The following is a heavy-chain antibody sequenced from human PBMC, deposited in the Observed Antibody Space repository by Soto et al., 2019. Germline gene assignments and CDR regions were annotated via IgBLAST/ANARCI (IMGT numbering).Heavy chain of an antibody. V-gene: IGHV6-1*01. D-gene: IGHD3-16*01. Sequence: QVQLQQSGPGLVKPSQTLSLTCAISGDSVSSNSATWDWIRQSPSRGLEWLGRTYYRSKWSNDAVSVKGRITINPDTSNNQVSLHLNSVTPDDTAVYYCARLIGNSWLDSWGQGTLVTVSS. CDR1: GDSVSSNSAT. CDR3: ARLIGNSWLDS. CDR2: TYYRSKWSN. J-gene: IGHJ5*01.